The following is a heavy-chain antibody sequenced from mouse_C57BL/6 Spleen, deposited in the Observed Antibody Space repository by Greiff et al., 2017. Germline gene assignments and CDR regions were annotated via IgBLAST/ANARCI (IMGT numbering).Heavy chain of an antibody. D-gene: IGHD2-2*01. CDR2: ISSGSSTI. CDR1: GFTFSDYG. CDR3: ATFYYGYDYAMDY. J-gene: IGHJ4*01. V-gene: IGHV5-17*01. Sequence: DVKLVESGGGLVKPGGSLKLSCAASGFTFSDYGMHWVRQAPEKGLEWVAYISSGSSTIYYADTVKGRFTISRDNAKNTLFLQMTSLRSEDTAMYYCATFYYGYDYAMDYWGQGTSVTVSS.